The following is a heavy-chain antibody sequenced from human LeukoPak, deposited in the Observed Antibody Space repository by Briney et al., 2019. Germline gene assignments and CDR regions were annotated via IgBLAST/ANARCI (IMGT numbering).Heavy chain of an antibody. J-gene: IGHJ4*02. CDR1: GFTVSSND. CDR3: ARDRRVWYFDY. CDR2: IYSGGST. Sequence: GGSVTLSCAASGFTVSSNDMSWVRQAPGKGLEWVSVIYSGGSTYYADSVKGRFTISRDNSKNTLYLQMNSLRAEDTAVYYCARDRRVWYFDYWGQGTLVTVSS. V-gene: IGHV3-53*01.